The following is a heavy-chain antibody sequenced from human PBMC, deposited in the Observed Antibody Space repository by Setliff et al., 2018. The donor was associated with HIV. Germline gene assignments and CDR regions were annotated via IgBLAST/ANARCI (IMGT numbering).Heavy chain of an antibody. CDR3: AGRAVAAYFDY. V-gene: IGHV4-34*01. Sequence: SETLSLTCAVYGGSFSGYYWSWIRQPPGKGLEWIGEINHSGSTNYNPSLKSRVTISVDTSKNQFSLKLSSVTAADTAVYYCAGRAVAAYFDYWGQGTLVTVSS. J-gene: IGHJ4*02. CDR2: INHSGST. CDR1: GGSFSGYY. D-gene: IGHD6-19*01.